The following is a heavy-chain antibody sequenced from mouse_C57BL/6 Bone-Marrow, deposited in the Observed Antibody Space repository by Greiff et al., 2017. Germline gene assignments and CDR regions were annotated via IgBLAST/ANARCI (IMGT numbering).Heavy chain of an antibody. D-gene: IGHD2-1*01. CDR1: GYTFTSYW. CDR2: INPSNGGT. V-gene: IGHV1-53*01. Sequence: VQLQESGTELVKPGASVKLSCKASGYTFTSYWMHWVKQRPGQGLEWIGNINPSNGGTNYNEKLKSKGTLTVDKSSSTAYMQLSSLTSEDAAVYYCARSGYLLWSLWGQGTTLTVSS. CDR3: ARSGYLLWSL. J-gene: IGHJ2*01.